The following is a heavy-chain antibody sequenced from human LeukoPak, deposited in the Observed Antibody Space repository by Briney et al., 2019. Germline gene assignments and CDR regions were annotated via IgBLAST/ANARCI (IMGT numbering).Heavy chain of an antibody. J-gene: IGHJ4*02. V-gene: IGHV4-34*01. CDR1: DGSFNFYF. D-gene: IGHD3-10*01. CDR3: ARDSHSGFQ. CDR2: IDNRGST. Sequence: SETLSLTCTVSDGSFNFYFWHWIRQPPGKGLYWIGEIDNRGSTQYNPSLRSRVTISVDTSRNQFSLELTSVTAADTAVYFCARDSHSGFQWGQGTLVTVSS.